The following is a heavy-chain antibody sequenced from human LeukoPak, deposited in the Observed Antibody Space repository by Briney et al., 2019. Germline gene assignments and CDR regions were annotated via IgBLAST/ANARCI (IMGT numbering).Heavy chain of an antibody. J-gene: IGHJ4*02. V-gene: IGHV3-11*01. CDR3: ARRRDSGSLQHFDY. D-gene: IGHD1-26*01. CDR1: GFTFSDYY. Sequence: GGSLRLSCAASGFTFSDYYMSWIRRAPGKGLEWVSYISSSGTTIYYADSVKGRFTISRDNAKNSLYLQMNSLRAEDTAVYYCARRRDSGSLQHFDYWGQGTLVTVSS. CDR2: ISSSGTTI.